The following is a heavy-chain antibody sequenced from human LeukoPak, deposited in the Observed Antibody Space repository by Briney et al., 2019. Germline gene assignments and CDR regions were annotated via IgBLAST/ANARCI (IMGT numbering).Heavy chain of an antibody. J-gene: IGHJ6*03. D-gene: IGHD2-15*01. Sequence: SETLSLTCTVSGGSISSYYWSWIRQPAGKGLEWIGRIYISGSGSTNYNPSLKSRVTMSVGTSKNQFSLKLSSVTAADTAVYYCASFYCSGGSCYQYYYYYYMDVWGKGTTVTISS. CDR2: IYISGSGST. CDR1: GGSISSYY. V-gene: IGHV4-4*07. CDR3: ASFYCSGGSCYQYYYYYYMDV.